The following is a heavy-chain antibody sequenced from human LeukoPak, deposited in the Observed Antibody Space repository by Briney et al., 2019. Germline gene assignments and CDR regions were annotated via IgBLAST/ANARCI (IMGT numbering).Heavy chain of an antibody. CDR3: ARDKKSGESSEIDY. CDR1: GFTFSNYW. D-gene: IGHD3-10*01. J-gene: IGHJ4*02. CDR2: INRDGSTT. Sequence: GGSLRLSCAASGFTFSNYWVHWVRQAPGKGLVCVSRINRDGSTTRYADSVKGRFTVSRDNAKNTLNLQMNSLRAEDTAVYYCARDKKSGESSEIDYWGQGALVTVSS. V-gene: IGHV3-74*01.